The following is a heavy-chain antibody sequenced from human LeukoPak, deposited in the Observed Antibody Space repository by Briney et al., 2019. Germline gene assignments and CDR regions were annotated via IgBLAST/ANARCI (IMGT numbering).Heavy chain of an antibody. V-gene: IGHV4-4*02. D-gene: IGHD3-10*01. Sequence: SETLFLTCAVSGGSISSSNWWSWVRQPPGKGLEWIGEIYHSGSTNYNPSLKSRVTISVDKSKNQFSLKLSSVTAADTAVYYCARGSDYYGSGTGDVWGQGTTVTVSS. CDR2: IYHSGST. CDR1: GGSISSSNW. J-gene: IGHJ6*02. CDR3: ARGSDYYGSGTGDV.